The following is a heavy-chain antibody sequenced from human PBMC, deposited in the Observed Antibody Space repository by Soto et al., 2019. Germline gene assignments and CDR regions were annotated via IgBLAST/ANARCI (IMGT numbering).Heavy chain of an antibody. CDR3: ARDPRDYYYGMDV. Sequence: SETLSLTCTVSGGSISSGGYYWSWIRQHPGKGLEWIGYIYYSGSTYYNPSLKSRVTISVDTSKNQFSLKLSSVTAADTAVYYCARDPRDYYYGMDVWGQGTTVNVSS. CDR1: GGSISSGGYY. CDR2: IYYSGST. V-gene: IGHV4-31*03. J-gene: IGHJ6*02.